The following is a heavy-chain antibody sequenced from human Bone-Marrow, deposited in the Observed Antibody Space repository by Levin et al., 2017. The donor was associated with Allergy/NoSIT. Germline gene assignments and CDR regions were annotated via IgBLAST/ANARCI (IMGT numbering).Heavy chain of an antibody. CDR1: GYAFTTYD. Sequence: ASVKVSCKAAGYAFTTYDIIWVRQATGQGLEWMGWMSPHSGYTVLAQKFQGRVTMTRDTSISTAYMELSSLRSEDTAVYYCARPDGPVAGTGLDFWGQGTLVTVSS. D-gene: IGHD6-19*01. V-gene: IGHV1-8*01. J-gene: IGHJ4*02. CDR2: MSPHSGYT. CDR3: ARPDGPVAGTGLDF.